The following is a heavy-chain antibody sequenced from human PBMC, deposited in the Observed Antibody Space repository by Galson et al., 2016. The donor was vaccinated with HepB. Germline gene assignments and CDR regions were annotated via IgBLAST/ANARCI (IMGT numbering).Heavy chain of an antibody. V-gene: IGHV2-5*02. D-gene: IGHD3-9*01. J-gene: IGHJ5*02. CDR2: ISWDDDK. CDR3: AHRGILTGYTDWFDP. Sequence: PALVKPTQTLTLTCTFSGYPLTTRGLNVGWIRQPPGKALEWLALISWDDDKRYNPSLKSRLTITKDTSKNQVVLTMTNTGPADTATYHCAHRGILTGYTDWFDPWGQGTLVTVSS. CDR1: GYPLTTRGLN.